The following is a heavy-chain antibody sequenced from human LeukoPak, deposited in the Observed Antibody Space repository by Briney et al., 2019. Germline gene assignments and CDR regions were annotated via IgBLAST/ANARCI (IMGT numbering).Heavy chain of an antibody. CDR2: IRSKANSYAT. D-gene: IGHD3-10*01. J-gene: IGHJ6*03. V-gene: IGHV3-73*01. CDR1: GFTFSGSA. Sequence: GGSLRLSCAASGFTFSGSAMHWVRQASGKGLEWVGRIRSKANSYATAYAASVKGRFTISRDDSKNTAYLQMNSLKTEDTAVYYCTRGMVRGVPADYYYMDVWGKRTTVTVSS. CDR3: TRGMVRGVPADYYYMDV.